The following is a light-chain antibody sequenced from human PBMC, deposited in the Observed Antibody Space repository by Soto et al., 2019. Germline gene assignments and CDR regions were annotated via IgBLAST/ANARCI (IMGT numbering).Light chain of an antibody. CDR3: CSYAVSHTLVVV. CDR1: SSDVGGYNN. V-gene: IGLV2-11*01. J-gene: IGLJ2*01. CDR2: DVS. Sequence: QSVLTQPRSVSGSPGQSVTISCTGTSSDVGGYNNVSWYQQHPGKAPKLMIYDVSKRPSGVPDRFSGSKSGNTASLTISGLQAEDEADYYCCSYAVSHTLVVVFGGGTKLTVL.